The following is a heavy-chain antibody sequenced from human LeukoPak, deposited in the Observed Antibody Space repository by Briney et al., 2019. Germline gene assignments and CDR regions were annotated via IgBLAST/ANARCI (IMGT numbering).Heavy chain of an antibody. J-gene: IGHJ3*02. CDR2: IYYSGST. CDR3: ARALLDSDWGFGELKAFDI. CDR1: GGSISSYY. Sequence: TSETLSLTCTVSGGSISSYYWSWIRQPPGKGLEWIGYIYYSGSTNYNPSLKSRVTISVDTSKNQFSLKLSSVTAADTAVYYCARALLDSDWGFGELKAFDIWGQGTMVTVSS. D-gene: IGHD3-10*01. V-gene: IGHV4-59*01.